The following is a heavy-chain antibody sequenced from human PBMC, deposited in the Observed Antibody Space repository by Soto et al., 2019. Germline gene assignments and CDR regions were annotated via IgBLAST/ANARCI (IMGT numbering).Heavy chain of an antibody. J-gene: IGHJ4*02. CDR3: ARAPTVYGHRTWRELYYFDY. Sequence: EVQLVESGGGLVQPGGSLRLSCAASGFTFSSYWMSWVRQAPGKGLEWVANIKQDGSEKYYVDSVKGRFTISRDNAKNSLYLQMNSLRAEDTAVYYCARAPTVYGHRTWRELYYFDYWGQGTLVTVSS. CDR2: IKQDGSEK. CDR1: GFTFSSYW. V-gene: IGHV3-7*04. D-gene: IGHD4-17*01.